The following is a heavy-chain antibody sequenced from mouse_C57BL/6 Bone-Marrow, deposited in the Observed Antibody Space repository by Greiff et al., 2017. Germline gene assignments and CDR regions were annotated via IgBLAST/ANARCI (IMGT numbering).Heavy chain of an antibody. CDR2: ICPGSGST. J-gene: IGHJ3*01. D-gene: IGHD1-1*01. Sequence: QVHVKQPGAELVKPGASVTMSCKASGYTFTSYWITWVKQWPGQGLEWIGDICPGSGSTNYNEKFTSKATLTVDTSSSTAYMQLSSLTSEDSAVYYCARYGDDYGSSYEAYWGQGTLVTVSA. CDR1: GYTFTSYW. V-gene: IGHV1-55*01. CDR3: ARYGDDYGSSYEAY.